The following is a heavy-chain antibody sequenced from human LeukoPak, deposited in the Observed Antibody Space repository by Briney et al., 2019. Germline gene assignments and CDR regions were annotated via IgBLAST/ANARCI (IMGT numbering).Heavy chain of an antibody. CDR3: ARDGYSGSYSAFDI. CDR1: GFTFSSFG. CDR2: IWYDGSNK. V-gene: IGHV3-33*08. J-gene: IGHJ3*02. D-gene: IGHD1-26*01. Sequence: GGSLRLSCAASGFTFSSFGIHWVRQAPAMGLEWVAVIWYDGSNKYYADSVKGRFTISRDNSKNTLYLQMNSLRAEDTAVHYCARDGYSGSYSAFDIWGQGTMVTVSS.